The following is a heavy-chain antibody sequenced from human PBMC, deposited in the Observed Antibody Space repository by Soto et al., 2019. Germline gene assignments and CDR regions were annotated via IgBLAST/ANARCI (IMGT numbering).Heavy chain of an antibody. D-gene: IGHD2-2*01. CDR3: ARGEAYCSSTSCYAVPPDY. Sequence: GGSLRLSSAASGFTFSSYGMHWVRQAPGKGLEWVAVIWYDGSNKYYADSVKGRFTISRDNSKNTLYLQMNSLRAEDTAVYYCARGEAYCSSTSCYAVPPDYWGQGTLVTVSS. V-gene: IGHV3-33*01. CDR2: IWYDGSNK. J-gene: IGHJ4*02. CDR1: GFTFSSYG.